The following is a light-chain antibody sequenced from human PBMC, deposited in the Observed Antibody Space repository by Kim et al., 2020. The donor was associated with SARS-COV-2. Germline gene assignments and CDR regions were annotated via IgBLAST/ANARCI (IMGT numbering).Light chain of an antibody. Sequence: GQSVTISCTGTSSDVGDYDYVSWYQQHPGKAPKLMIYDVTKRPSGVPDRFSGSKSGNTASLTVSGLQAEDEADYYCSTYAGRNNWVFGGGTQLTVL. CDR1: SSDVGDYDY. CDR2: DVT. V-gene: IGLV2-8*01. CDR3: STYAGRNNWV. J-gene: IGLJ3*02.